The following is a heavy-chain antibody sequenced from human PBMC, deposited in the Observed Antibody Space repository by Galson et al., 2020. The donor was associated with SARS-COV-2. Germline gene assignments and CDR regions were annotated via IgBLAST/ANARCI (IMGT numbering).Heavy chain of an antibody. CDR3: TRDVSGGASDI. CDR2: ISHDGNIQ. J-gene: IGHJ3*02. V-gene: IGHV3-30-3*01. Sequence: GGSLRLSCAASGFTFTNYAMHWVRQAPGKGLEWLPVISHDGNIQVYADSVKGRFTISRDNSGNMVFLQIVSLRPDDTALYYCTRDVSGGASDIWGQGTMVTVSS. D-gene: IGHD1-26*01. CDR1: GFTFTNYA.